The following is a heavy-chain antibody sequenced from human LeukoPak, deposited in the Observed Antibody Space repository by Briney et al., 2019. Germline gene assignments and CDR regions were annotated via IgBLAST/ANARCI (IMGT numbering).Heavy chain of an antibody. CDR1: GFTFSSYS. V-gene: IGHV3-21*01. Sequence: GGSLRLSCAASGFTFSSYSMNWVRQAPGKGLEWVSSISSSSSYIYYADSVKGRFTISRDNAKNSLYLQMNSLRAEDTAVYYCARGDGIAAAGTLFDYWGQGTLVTVSS. J-gene: IGHJ4*02. CDR2: ISSSSSYI. D-gene: IGHD6-13*01. CDR3: ARGDGIAAAGTLFDY.